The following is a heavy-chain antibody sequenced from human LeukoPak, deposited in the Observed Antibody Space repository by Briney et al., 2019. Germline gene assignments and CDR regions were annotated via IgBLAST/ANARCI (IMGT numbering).Heavy chain of an antibody. D-gene: IGHD3-22*01. CDR1: GFTFSSYD. CDR3: AKDPTHYRVWDDYDSTVLSY. CDR2: IGTAGDI. J-gene: IGHJ4*02. V-gene: IGHV3-13*01. Sequence: PGGSLRLSCAASGFTFSSYDMHWVRQATGKGLEWVSGIGTAGDIYYPGSVKGRFTISRDNSKNTLYLQMNSLRAADTAVYYCAKDPTHYRVWDDYDSTVLSYWGQGTLVTVSS.